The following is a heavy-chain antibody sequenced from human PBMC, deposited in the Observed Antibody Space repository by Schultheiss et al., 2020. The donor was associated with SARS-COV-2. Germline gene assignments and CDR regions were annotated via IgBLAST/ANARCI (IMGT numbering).Heavy chain of an antibody. J-gene: IGHJ4*02. CDR1: GGSISSYY. D-gene: IGHD6-19*01. V-gene: IGHV4-4*07. CDR2: IYTSEST. CDR3: VRGGSGWYQFDS. Sequence: SETLSLTCTVSGGSISSYYWSWIRQPPGKGLEWIGRIYTSESTNYNPSLKSRVTMSVDTSKNQLSLKLSSVTAADTAVYYCVRGGSGWYQFDSWGQGTLVTVSS.